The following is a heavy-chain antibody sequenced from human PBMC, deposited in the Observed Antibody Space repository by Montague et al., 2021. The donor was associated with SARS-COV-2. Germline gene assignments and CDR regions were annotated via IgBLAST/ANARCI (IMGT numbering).Heavy chain of an antibody. J-gene: IGHJ5*02. CDR1: GDSISDYY. D-gene: IGHD6-13*01. CDR2: IYSRGGT. Sequence: SETLSLTCRVSGDSISDYYGSWIRQSGGNGLEWIGRIYSRGGTNYNPSXXSRVTMSVDTSKKQFSLKLNSVTAADTAFYYCAIAGYSSNWDNWIDPWGQGTLVTVSS. V-gene: IGHV4-4*07. CDR3: AIAGYSSNWDNWIDP.